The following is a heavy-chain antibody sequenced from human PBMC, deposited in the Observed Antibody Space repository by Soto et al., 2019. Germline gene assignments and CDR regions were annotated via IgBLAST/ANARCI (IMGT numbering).Heavy chain of an antibody. CDR3: ASGRGIQLWFSDDDY. V-gene: IGHV3-21*01. CDR1: GFTFSSYS. D-gene: IGHD5-18*01. Sequence: GGSLRLSCAASGFTFSSYSMNWVRQAPGKGLEWVSSISSSSSYIYYADSVKGRFTISRDNAKNSLYLQMNSLRAEDTAVYYCASGRGIQLWFSDDDYWGQGTLVTVSS. CDR2: ISSSSSYI. J-gene: IGHJ4*02.